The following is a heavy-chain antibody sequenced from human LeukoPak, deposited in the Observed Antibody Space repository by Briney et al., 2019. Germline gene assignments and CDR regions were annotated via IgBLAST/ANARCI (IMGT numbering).Heavy chain of an antibody. CDR1: GFTFSSFA. J-gene: IGHJ4*02. V-gene: IGHV3-64D*09. D-gene: IGHD2/OR15-2a*01. CDR3: VKDLRSDFMGVLSRYLSY. Sequence: PGGSLRLSCAASGFTFSSFAMHWVRQAPGKGLEYVAAISRIGGSTYYADSVKGRFTISRDNSKSTLYLQMSSLRAEDTAVYLCVKDLRSDFMGVLSRYLSYWGQGALVTVSS. CDR2: ISRIGGST.